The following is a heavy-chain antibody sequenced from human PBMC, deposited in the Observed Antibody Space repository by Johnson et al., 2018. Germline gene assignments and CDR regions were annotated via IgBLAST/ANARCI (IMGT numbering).Heavy chain of an antibody. CDR1: GFTFDDYA. CDR2: ISWNSGSI. J-gene: IGHJ6*04. D-gene: IGHD3-10*01. Sequence: VQLVQSGGGLVQPGRSLRLSCAASGFTFDDYAMHWVRQAPGKGLEWVSGISWNSGSIGYADSVKGRFTISRDNAKNSLYLQMNSRSAEDKALYYCAKDMGSGAPPRCVGDVDVWGKGTTVTVSS. CDR3: AKDMGSGAPPRCVGDVDV. V-gene: IGHV3-9*01.